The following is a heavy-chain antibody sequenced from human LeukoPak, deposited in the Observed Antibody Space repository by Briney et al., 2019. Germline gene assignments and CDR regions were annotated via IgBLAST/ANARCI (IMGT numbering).Heavy chain of an antibody. CDR3: ARGDRNWLLPFDY. CDR2: IYSGGST. J-gene: IGHJ4*02. V-gene: IGHV3-66*01. CDR1: GFTVSSNY. D-gene: IGHD3-9*01. Sequence: PGGSLRLSCAASGFTVSSNYMSWVRQAPGKGLEWVSVIYSGGSTYYADSAKGRFTISRDNSKNTLYLQMNSLRAEDTAVYYCARGDRNWLLPFDYWGQGTLVTVSS.